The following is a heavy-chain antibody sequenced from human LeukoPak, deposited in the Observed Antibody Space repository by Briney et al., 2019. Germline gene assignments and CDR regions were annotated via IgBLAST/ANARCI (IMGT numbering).Heavy chain of an antibody. CDR1: GYTFISYG. Sequence: GASVKVSCKASGYTFISYGISWVRQAPGQGPEWMGWISTHNGYTKYAQKFQGRVTMTTDTSMSTAYMELRSLRSDDTAVYYCARRRAVAGVNWFDPWGQGTLVTVSS. CDR3: ARRRAVAGVNWFDP. V-gene: IGHV1-18*01. CDR2: ISTHNGYT. J-gene: IGHJ5*02. D-gene: IGHD6-19*01.